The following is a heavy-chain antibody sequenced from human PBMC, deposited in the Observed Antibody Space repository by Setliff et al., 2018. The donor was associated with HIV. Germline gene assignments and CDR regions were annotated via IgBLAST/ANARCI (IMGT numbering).Heavy chain of an antibody. Sequence: SETLSLTCAVYGGSFSGYYWSWNRQPPGKGLEWIGEINHSGSTNYNPSLKSRVTISVDTSKNQFSLKLSSVTAADTAVFYCARLTTTYYYDSSAYYHPVWGQGTLVTVSS. D-gene: IGHD3-22*01. CDR1: GGSFSGYY. V-gene: IGHV4-34*01. CDR3: ARLTTTYYYDSSAYYHPV. J-gene: IGHJ4*02. CDR2: INHSGST.